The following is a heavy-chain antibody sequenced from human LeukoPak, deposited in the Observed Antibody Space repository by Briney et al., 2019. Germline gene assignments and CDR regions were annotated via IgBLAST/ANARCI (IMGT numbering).Heavy chain of an antibody. Sequence: PSETLSLTCTVSGGSISSHYWSWIRQPAGKGPEWIGRIYISGSTKYNPSLKSRVTMSVDTSKNQFSLKVSSVTAADTAVYYCARDGMVRGVMPGNFGYWGQGTLVTVSS. V-gene: IGHV4-4*07. J-gene: IGHJ4*02. CDR1: GGSISSHY. CDR3: ARDGMVRGVMPGNFGY. CDR2: IYISGST. D-gene: IGHD3-10*01.